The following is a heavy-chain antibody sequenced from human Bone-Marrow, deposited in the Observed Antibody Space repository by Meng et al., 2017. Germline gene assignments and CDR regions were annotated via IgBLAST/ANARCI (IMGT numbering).Heavy chain of an antibody. V-gene: IGHV4-34*01. CDR1: GGSFSGYY. CDR2: INHSGST. Sequence: QVQLQQWGPGPLKPSETLSLTCAGYGGSFSGYYWSWIRQPPGKGLEWIGEINHSGSTNYNPSLKSRVTISVDTSKNQFSLKLSSVTAADTAVYYCARDNTMIGSFDYWGQGTLVTVSS. D-gene: IGHD3-22*01. J-gene: IGHJ4*02. CDR3: ARDNTMIGSFDY.